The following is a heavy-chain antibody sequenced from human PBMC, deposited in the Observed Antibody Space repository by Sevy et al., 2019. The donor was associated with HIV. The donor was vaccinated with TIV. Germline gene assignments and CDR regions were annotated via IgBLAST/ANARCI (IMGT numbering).Heavy chain of an antibody. D-gene: IGHD2-15*01. CDR1: GYTFTYYY. CDR3: ARQVDNWFDP. Sequence: ALVKVSCETSGYTFTYYYIHWVRQAPGQGLEWMGWINPSSGGTQYAQKFQGRVSVTSDTSRRTSYMELRRLRSDDTALYYCARQVDNWFDPWGQGTPVTVSS. V-gene: IGHV1-2*02. CDR2: INPSSGGT. J-gene: IGHJ5*02.